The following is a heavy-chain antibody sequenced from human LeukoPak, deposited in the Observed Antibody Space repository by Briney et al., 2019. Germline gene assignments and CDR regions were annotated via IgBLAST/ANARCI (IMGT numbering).Heavy chain of an antibody. V-gene: IGHV4-61*08. J-gene: IGHJ4*02. CDR2: IYYSGST. CDR1: GGSISSGGYY. CDR3: ARVSGSYYLADY. D-gene: IGHD1-26*01. Sequence: SETLSLTCTVSGGSISSGGYYWSWIRQPPGKGLEWIGYIYYSGSTNYNPSLKSRVTVSVDTSKNQFSLKLSSVTAADTAVYYCARVSGSYYLADYWGQGTLVTVSS.